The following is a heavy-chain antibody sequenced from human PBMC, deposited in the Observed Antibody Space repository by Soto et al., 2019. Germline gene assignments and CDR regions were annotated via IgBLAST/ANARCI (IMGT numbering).Heavy chain of an antibody. D-gene: IGHD2-21*02. J-gene: IGHJ4*02. CDR3: ARDREGYCGGDCYRWGFDY. Sequence: QVQLVQSGAEVKKPGASVKVSCKASGYTFTSYGISWVRQAPGQGLEWMGWISAYNGNTNYAQKHQVRVPMPTDTSTSTAYRELRSLRSDDTAVYYCARDREGYCGGDCYRWGFDYWGQGTLVTVSS. CDR1: GYTFTSYG. V-gene: IGHV1-18*01. CDR2: ISAYNGNT.